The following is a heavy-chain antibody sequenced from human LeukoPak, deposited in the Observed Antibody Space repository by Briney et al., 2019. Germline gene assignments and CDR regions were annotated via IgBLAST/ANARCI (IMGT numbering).Heavy chain of an antibody. V-gene: IGHV4-4*07. CDR1: GGSISSYY. CDR3: ARGPYYDILTGSQNWFDP. D-gene: IGHD3-9*01. CDR2: IYTSGST. Sequence: PSETLSLICTVSGGSISSYYWSWIRQPAGKGLEWIGRIYTSGSTNYNPSLKSRVTMSVDTSKNQFSLKLSSVTAADTAVYYCARGPYYDILTGSQNWFDPWGQGTLVTVSS. J-gene: IGHJ5*02.